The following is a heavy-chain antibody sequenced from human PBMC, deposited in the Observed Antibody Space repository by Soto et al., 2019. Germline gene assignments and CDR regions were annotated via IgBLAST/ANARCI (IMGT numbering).Heavy chain of an antibody. Sequence: GESLKISCQGSGYIFTNYWIGWVRQMPGKGLEWMGIIYPGDSDTRYSPSFQGQVTISADKSISTAYLQCSSLKASDTAMYYCARLEYSSSSYYYYGMDVWGQGTTVTVSS. CDR1: GYIFTNYW. CDR2: IYPGDSDT. J-gene: IGHJ6*02. D-gene: IGHD6-6*01. V-gene: IGHV5-51*01. CDR3: ARLEYSSSSYYYYGMDV.